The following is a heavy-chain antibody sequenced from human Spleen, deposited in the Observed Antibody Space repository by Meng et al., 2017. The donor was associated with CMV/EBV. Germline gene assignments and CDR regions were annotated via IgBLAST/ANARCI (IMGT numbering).Heavy chain of an antibody. V-gene: IGHV3-11*01. J-gene: IGHJ4*02. Sequence: GESLKISCAASGFTFSDYFMTWIRQAPGKGLEWVAYISNKGFTIYYADSVKGRFTISRDNAENSLYLQMNSLRAEDTALYYCARGGDFYGSGSVEFFDYWGQGTLVTVSS. D-gene: IGHD3-10*01. CDR1: GFTFSDYF. CDR3: ARGGDFYGSGSVEFFDY. CDR2: ISNKGFTI.